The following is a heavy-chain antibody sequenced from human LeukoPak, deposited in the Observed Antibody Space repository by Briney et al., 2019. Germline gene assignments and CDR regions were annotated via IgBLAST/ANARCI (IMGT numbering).Heavy chain of an antibody. CDR3: ARDPSSSSDSDY. V-gene: IGHV4-39*07. J-gene: IGHJ4*02. D-gene: IGHD6-6*01. CDR2: IYYSGTT. CDR1: GDSVSKSRYY. Sequence: PSETLSLTCTVSGDSVSKSRYYWGWIRQPPGKGLEWIGSIYYSGTTCYNPSLKSRVTISVDTSKSQFSLKLTSVTAADTAVYCCARDPSSSSDSDYWGQGTLVTVSS.